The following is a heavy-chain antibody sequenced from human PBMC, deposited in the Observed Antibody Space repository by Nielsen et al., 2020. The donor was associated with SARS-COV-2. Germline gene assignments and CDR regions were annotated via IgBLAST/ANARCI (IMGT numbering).Heavy chain of an antibody. Sequence: GGSLRLSCAASGFTFSSYSMNWVRQAPGKGLEWVSYISSSSSTIYYADSVKGRFTISRDNAKNSLYLQMNSLRDEDTAVYYCARVDYYGSGSYYSSYYYGMDVWGQGTTATVSS. CDR2: ISSSSSTI. V-gene: IGHV3-48*02. D-gene: IGHD3-10*01. CDR1: GFTFSSYS. CDR3: ARVDYYGSGSYYSSYYYGMDV. J-gene: IGHJ6*02.